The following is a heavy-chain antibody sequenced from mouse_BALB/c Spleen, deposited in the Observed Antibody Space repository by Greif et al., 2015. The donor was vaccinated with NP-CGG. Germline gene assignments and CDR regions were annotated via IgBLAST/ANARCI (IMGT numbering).Heavy chain of an antibody. J-gene: IGHJ3*01. Sequence: VQLQQSGAELVRPGALVKLSCKASGFNIKDYYMHWVKQRPEQGLEWIGWIDPENGNTIYDPKFQGKASITADTSSNTAYLQLSSLTSEDTAVYYCARGLRRGFAYWGQGTLVTVSA. CDR2: IDPENGNT. CDR1: GFNIKDYY. V-gene: IGHV14-1*02. D-gene: IGHD2-2*01. CDR3: ARGLRRGFAY.